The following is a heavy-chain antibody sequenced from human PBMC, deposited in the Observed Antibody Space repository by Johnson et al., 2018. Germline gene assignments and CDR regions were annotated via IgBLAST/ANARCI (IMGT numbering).Heavy chain of an antibody. D-gene: IGHD7-27*01. CDR1: GFTFSSYG. Sequence: QVQLVESGGGVVKPGRSLTLSCAASGFTFSSYGMHWVRQAPGKGLEWVEAISYDGSKKYYADYLEGRFSISRDNSKITLYMQSNSLRSEATAAYYWAGAGAVSGEGSSDALCGEMNSLGEGKTVVCNWGRAGRGGDHPVECLQYCGQGARVTVSS. CDR2: ISYDGSKK. V-gene: IGHV3-33*01. CDR3: AGAGAVSGEGSSDALCGEMNSLGEGKTVVCNWGRAGRGGDHPVECLQY. J-gene: IGHJ1*01.